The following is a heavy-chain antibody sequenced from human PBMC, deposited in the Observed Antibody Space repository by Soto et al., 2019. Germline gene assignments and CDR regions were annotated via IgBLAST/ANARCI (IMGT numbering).Heavy chain of an antibody. CDR3: AKGGTSSGPYYYGLDV. D-gene: IGHD6-19*01. CDR2: ISGGGGDT. CDR1: GFTFSAYA. V-gene: IGHV3-23*01. J-gene: IGHJ6*02. Sequence: GGSLRLSCAASGFTFSAYAMSWVRQAPGKGLQWVSAISGGGGDTYYADSVKGRFTISRDNSKNTLYLLMHSLRAEDTAVYYCAKGGTSSGPYYYGLDVWCQGTTVTVSS.